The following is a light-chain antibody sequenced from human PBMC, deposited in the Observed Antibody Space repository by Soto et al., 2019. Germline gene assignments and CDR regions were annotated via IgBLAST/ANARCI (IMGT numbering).Light chain of an antibody. CDR2: TAS. J-gene: IGKJ1*01. Sequence: DIQMTQSPSTLSVSVGDRVTITCRASQTVKNYLAWYQQKPGKAPKLLIYTASSLKSGVPSRFSGSGSGTEFTLTISSLQPEDFATYYCQQYNTFPSFGQGTRVEI. V-gene: IGKV1-5*03. CDR1: QTVKNY. CDR3: QQYNTFPS.